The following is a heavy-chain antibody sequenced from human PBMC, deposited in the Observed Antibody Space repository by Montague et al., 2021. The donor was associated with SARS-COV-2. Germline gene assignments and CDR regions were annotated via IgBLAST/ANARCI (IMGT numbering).Heavy chain of an antibody. Sequence: SETLSLTCTVSGGSISSSSYYWGWIRQPPGKGLEWIGSIYYSGSTYYNPSLKSRVTISVDTSKNQFSLKLSSVTAADTAVYYCARDQGYNWNYYYYYGMDGGGQGTTVTVSS. CDR3: ARDQGYNWNYYYYYGMDG. V-gene: IGHV4-39*07. D-gene: IGHD1-20*01. CDR1: GGSISSSSYY. CDR2: IYYSGST. J-gene: IGHJ6*02.